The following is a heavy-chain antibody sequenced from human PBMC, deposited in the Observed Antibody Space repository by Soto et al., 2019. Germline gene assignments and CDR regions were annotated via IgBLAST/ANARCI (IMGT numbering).Heavy chain of an antibody. Sequence: PSETLSLTCAVSGYSISSGYYWGWIRQPPGKGLEWIGNIYHSGSTYYNPSLKSRVTISVDTSRNQFSLKLSSVTAADTAVYYCARDLDDYNPPVDYWGQGTLVTVSS. D-gene: IGHD4-4*01. V-gene: IGHV4-38-2*02. CDR2: IYHSGST. J-gene: IGHJ4*02. CDR3: ARDLDDYNPPVDY. CDR1: GYSISSGYY.